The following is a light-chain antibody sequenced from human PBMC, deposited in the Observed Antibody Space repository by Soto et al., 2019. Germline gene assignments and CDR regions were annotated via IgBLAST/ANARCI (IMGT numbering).Light chain of an antibody. Sequence: DIQMTQSPSTLSASVGDRVTITCRVSQSISSWLAWYQQKPGKAPKLLIYKASSLESGVPSRFSGSGSGTEFTLTISGLQPDDFATYYCQQYNSYWMFGQGTKVEIK. CDR1: QSISSW. J-gene: IGKJ1*01. V-gene: IGKV1-5*03. CDR2: KAS. CDR3: QQYNSYWM.